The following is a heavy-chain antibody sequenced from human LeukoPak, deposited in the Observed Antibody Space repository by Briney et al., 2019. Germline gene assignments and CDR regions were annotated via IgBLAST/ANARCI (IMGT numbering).Heavy chain of an antibody. V-gene: IGHV1-18*01. CDR3: AGVDTAISGAFGI. J-gene: IGHJ3*02. D-gene: IGHD5-18*01. Sequence: GASVKVSCKASGYTFTSYGISWVRQAPGQGLEWMGWISAYNGNTNYAQKLQGRVTMTRDTSTSTVYMELSSLRSEDTAVYYCAGVDTAISGAFGIWGQGTMVTVSS. CDR2: ISAYNGNT. CDR1: GYTFTSYG.